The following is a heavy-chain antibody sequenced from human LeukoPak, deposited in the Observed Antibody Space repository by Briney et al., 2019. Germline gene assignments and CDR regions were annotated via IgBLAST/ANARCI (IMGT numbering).Heavy chain of an antibody. CDR2: IRYDGSNK. V-gene: IGHV3-30*02. Sequence: GGSLRLSCAASGFTFSSYAMHWVRQAPGKGLEWVAVIRYDGSNKYYADSVKGRFTISRDNSKNTLYLQMNSLRAEDTAVYYCAKDYVGAYFDYWGQGTLVTVSS. CDR3: AKDYVGAYFDY. D-gene: IGHD1-26*01. J-gene: IGHJ4*02. CDR1: GFTFSSYA.